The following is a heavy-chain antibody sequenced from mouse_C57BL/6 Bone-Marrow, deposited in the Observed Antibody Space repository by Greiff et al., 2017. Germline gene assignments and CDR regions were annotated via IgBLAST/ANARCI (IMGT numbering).Heavy chain of an antibody. CDR3: AISVHVYGSSFDC. Sequence: EVQLQQSVAELVRPGASVKLSCPASGFNIKNTYMHWVKQRPEQGLEWMGMIDPAYGNTKYAPKFQGKATITADTSSNPAYLQLSSLTSEDPAVYYCAISVHVYGSSFDCWGQGTTLTFSS. CDR1: GFNIKNTY. D-gene: IGHD1-1*01. V-gene: IGHV14-3*01. CDR2: IDPAYGNT. J-gene: IGHJ2*01.